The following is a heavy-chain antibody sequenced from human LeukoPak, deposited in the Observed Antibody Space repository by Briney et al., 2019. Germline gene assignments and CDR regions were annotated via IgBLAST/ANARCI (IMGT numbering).Heavy chain of an antibody. CDR3: ARRPYHYDTIGPI. CDR1: GGSISSSSYY. J-gene: IGHJ3*02. Sequence: SETLSLTCTVSGGSISSSSYYWGWIRQPPGKGLEWIGSIYYSGSTYYNPSLKSRVTISVDTSKNQFSLKLSSVTAADTAVYYCARRPYHYDTIGPIWGRGTMVTVSP. V-gene: IGHV4-39*07. CDR2: IYYSGST. D-gene: IGHD3-22*01.